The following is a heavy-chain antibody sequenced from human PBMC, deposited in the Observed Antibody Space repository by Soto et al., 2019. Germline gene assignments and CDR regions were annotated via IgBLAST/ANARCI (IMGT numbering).Heavy chain of an antibody. J-gene: IGHJ4*02. CDR3: ARGLMTTVSKALDY. V-gene: IGHV4-34*01. D-gene: IGHD4-17*01. Sequence: QVQLQQWGAGLLKPSETLSLTCAVYGGSFSGYYWSWIRQPPGKGLEWIGEISHSGSTNYNPSLKSRVTISVDTSKNQFSLKLSSVTAADTAVYYCARGLMTTVSKALDYWGQGTLVTVSS. CDR2: ISHSGST. CDR1: GGSFSGYY.